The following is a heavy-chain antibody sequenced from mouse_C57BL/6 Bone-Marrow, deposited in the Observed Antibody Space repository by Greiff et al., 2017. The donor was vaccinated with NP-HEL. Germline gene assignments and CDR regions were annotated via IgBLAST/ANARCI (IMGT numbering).Heavy chain of an antibody. CDR2: IFPGSGST. CDR1: GYTFTDYY. V-gene: IGHV1-75*01. D-gene: IGHD1-1*01. CDR3: ARSWVYYYGLYAMDY. Sequence: QVQLKESGPELVKPGASVKISCKASGYTFTDYYINWVKQRPGQGLEWIGWIFPGSGSTYYNEKFKGKATLTVDKSSSTAYMLLSSLTSEDSAVYFCARSWVYYYGLYAMDYWGQGTSVTVSS. J-gene: IGHJ4*01.